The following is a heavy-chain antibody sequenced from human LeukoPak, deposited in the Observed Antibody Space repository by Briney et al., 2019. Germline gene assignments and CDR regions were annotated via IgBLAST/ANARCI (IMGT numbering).Heavy chain of an antibody. D-gene: IGHD5-12*01. CDR1: GFTFSSYS. CDR3: ARMEPYGGYDY. CDR2: ISSSSSYI. J-gene: IGHJ4*02. Sequence: GGFLRLSCAASGFTFSSYSMNWVRQAPGKGLEWVSSISSSSSYIYYADSVKGRFTISRDNAKNSLYLQMNSLRAEDTAVYYCARMEPYGGYDYWGQGTLVTVSS. V-gene: IGHV3-21*01.